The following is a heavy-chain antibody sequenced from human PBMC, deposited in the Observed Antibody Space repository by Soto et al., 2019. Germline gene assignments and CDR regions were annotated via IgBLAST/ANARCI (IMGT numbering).Heavy chain of an antibody. CDR3: ARSGNGNGLVFDY. V-gene: IGHV4-59*01. J-gene: IGHJ4*02. Sequence: SETLSLTCIVSGGSINGYYWSWIRQPPGKGLEWIGYIFYGGSSRQNPSLNSRVTVSADTSKNEFSLRLTSVTAADTAVYYGARSGNGNGLVFDYWGQGALVTVSS. CDR2: IFYGGSS. D-gene: IGHD6-19*01. CDR1: GGSINGYY.